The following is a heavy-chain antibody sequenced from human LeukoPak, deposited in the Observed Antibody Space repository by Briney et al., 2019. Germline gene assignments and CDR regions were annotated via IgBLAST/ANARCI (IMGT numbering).Heavy chain of an antibody. CDR3: AKSPHYHDSSGDDY. D-gene: IGHD3-22*01. Sequence: GGSLRLSCAVPGFTFSSYAMSWVRQAPGKGLEWVSAISGSGGSTYYADSVKGRFTISRDNSKNTLYLQMNSLRAEDTAVYYCAKSPHYHDSSGDDYWGQGTLVTVSS. CDR1: GFTFSSYA. J-gene: IGHJ4*02. CDR2: ISGSGGST. V-gene: IGHV3-23*01.